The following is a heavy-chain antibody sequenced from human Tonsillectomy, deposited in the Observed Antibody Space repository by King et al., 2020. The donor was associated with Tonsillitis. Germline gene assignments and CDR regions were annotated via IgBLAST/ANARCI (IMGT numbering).Heavy chain of an antibody. CDR3: ARDGIYGDYVGWFDT. D-gene: IGHD4-17*01. V-gene: IGHV1-2*02. CDR1: GYTFTGYY. CDR2: INPNSGGT. Sequence: QLVQSGAEVKKPGASVKVSCKASGYTFTGYYLHWVRQAPGQGLEWMGWINPNSGGTNYAQKFQGRVTMTRDTSISTAYMELSRLRSDDTAVYYCARDGIYGDYVGWFDTWGQGTVVTVSS. J-gene: IGHJ5*02.